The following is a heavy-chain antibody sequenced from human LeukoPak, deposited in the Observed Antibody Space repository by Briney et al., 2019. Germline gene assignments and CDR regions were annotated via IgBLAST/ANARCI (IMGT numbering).Heavy chain of an antibody. CDR3: ARQSWKVRGRKGGFSFDY. J-gene: IGHJ4*02. CDR2: IYYSGST. D-gene: IGHD3-10*01. Sequence: SETLSLTCTVSGGSISTYYWSWIRQPPGKGLEWIGYIYYSGSTNYTPSLKSRVTISVDTSKNQFSLKLRSVTAADTAVYYCARQSWKVRGRKGGFSFDYWGQGTLVTVSS. CDR1: GGSISTYY. V-gene: IGHV4-59*08.